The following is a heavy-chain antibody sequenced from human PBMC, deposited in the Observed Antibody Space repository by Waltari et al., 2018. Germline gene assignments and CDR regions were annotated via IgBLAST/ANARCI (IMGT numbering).Heavy chain of an antibody. J-gene: IGHJ4*02. V-gene: IGHV3-23*01. CDR3: ARNQYWAFDY. D-gene: IGHD2-15*01. Sequence: EVQLLESGGGLVQPGGSLRLSCAASGFPFSSHAMIWVRQAPGKGLEWVSTITNGDGDTYYADSVKGRFTMSRDNSMNTLYLRMNSLRVEDTAIYYCARNQYWAFDYWGQGTLVTVSS. CDR2: ITNGDGDT. CDR1: GFPFSSHA.